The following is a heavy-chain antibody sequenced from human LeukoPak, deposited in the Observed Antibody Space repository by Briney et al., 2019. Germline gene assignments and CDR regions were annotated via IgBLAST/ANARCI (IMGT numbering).Heavy chain of an antibody. D-gene: IGHD4-4*01. J-gene: IGHJ6*02. CDR2: ISSSSSYI. Sequence: GGSLRLSCAASGFTFSSYSTNWVRQAPGKGLEWVSSISSSSSYIYYADSVKGRFTISRDNAKNSLYLQMNSLRAEDTAVYYCAREGSNYVPYYYYYGMDVWGQGTTVTVSS. CDR3: AREGSNYVPYYYYYGMDV. CDR1: GFTFSSYS. V-gene: IGHV3-21*01.